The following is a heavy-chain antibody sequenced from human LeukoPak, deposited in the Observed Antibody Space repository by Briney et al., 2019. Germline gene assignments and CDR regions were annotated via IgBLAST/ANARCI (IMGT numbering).Heavy chain of an antibody. V-gene: IGHV4-39*01. CDR3: ASGGSSSWYRWFDP. D-gene: IGHD6-13*01. CDR2: ISYSGST. CDR1: GGSISSSSFY. J-gene: IGHJ5*02. Sequence: SETLSLTCTVSGGSISSSSFYWGWIRQPPGKGLEWIGDISYSGSTYYNPSLKSRVTISVDTSKNQFSLKLSSVTATDTAVYYCASGGSSSWYRWFDPWGQGTLVTVS.